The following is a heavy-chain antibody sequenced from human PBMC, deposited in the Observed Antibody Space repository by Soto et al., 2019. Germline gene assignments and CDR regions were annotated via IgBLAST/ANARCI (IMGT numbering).Heavy chain of an antibody. V-gene: IGHV3-23*01. CDR1: GFTFSSYA. CDR2: ISGSGGST. Sequence: QPGGSLRLSCAASGFTFSSYAMSWVRQAPGKGLEWVSAISGSGGSTYYADSVKGRFTISRDNSKNTLYLQMNSLRAEDTAVYYCAKGRSTYYYDSSGYYYGLDYWGQGTLVTVSS. CDR3: AKGRSTYYYDSSGYYYGLDY. J-gene: IGHJ4*02. D-gene: IGHD3-22*01.